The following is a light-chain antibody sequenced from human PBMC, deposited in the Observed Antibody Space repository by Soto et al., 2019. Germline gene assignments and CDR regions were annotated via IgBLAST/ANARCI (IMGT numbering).Light chain of an antibody. Sequence: EIVLTQSPGTLSLSPGERATLSCRASQSVSSSYLAWYQQKPGQAPRLLIYGASTRATGTPARFSGSGSGTEFTLTISSLQSEDFALYDCQQYKKWPLITFGQGTRLEIK. CDR3: QQYKKWPLIT. CDR1: QSVSSSY. J-gene: IGKJ5*01. CDR2: GAS. V-gene: IGKV3D-15*01.